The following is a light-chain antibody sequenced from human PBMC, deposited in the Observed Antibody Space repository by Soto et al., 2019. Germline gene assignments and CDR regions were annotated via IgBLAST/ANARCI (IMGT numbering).Light chain of an antibody. J-gene: IGKJ1*01. Sequence: EIVLTQSPGTLSLSPGERATLSCRASQVVISHYLAWYQQKAGQDPRLLIYGVSRRATGIPDRFSGSGSGTDFALTITRLEPEDVAVYYFQQYGSSPRTFGQGTKVEIK. CDR1: QVVISHY. CDR2: GVS. CDR3: QQYGSSPRT. V-gene: IGKV3-20*01.